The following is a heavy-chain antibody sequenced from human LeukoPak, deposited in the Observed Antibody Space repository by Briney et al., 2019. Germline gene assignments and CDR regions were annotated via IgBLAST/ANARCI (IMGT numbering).Heavy chain of an antibody. V-gene: IGHV3-64*01. J-gene: IGHJ3*02. Sequence: GGSLRLSCAASGFTFSHYAMHWVRHAPGKGLEYVSAISSNGGSTYYANSVKGRFTISRDNSKNTLYLQMGSLRAEDMGVYYCARDSITVSVGAFDIWGQGTMVIVYS. CDR3: ARDSITVSVGAFDI. D-gene: IGHD2-2*01. CDR1: GFTFSHYA. CDR2: ISSNGGST.